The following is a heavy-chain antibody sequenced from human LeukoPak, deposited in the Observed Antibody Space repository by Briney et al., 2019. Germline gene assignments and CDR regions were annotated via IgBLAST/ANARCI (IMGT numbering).Heavy chain of an antibody. J-gene: IGHJ1*01. CDR1: GYSFTNYG. V-gene: IGHV7-4-1*02. CDR2: INTETGNP. D-gene: IGHD6-13*01. CDR3: ARNHPPAMHIIRAGGAQYIQH. Sequence: ASVKVSCKTSGYSFTNYGMNWVRQAPGQGLEWMGWINTETGNPTYAQTFTGRFVFSLDTSVSTAYLQINSLRAEDTAVYYCARNHPPAMHIIRAGGAQYIQHWGQGTLVTVSS.